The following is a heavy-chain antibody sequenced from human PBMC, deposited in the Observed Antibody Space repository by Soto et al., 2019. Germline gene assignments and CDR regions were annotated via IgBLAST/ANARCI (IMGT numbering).Heavy chain of an antibody. J-gene: IGHJ6*02. V-gene: IGHV1-3*01. CDR1: GYTFTSYA. D-gene: IGHD3-10*01. Sequence: ASVKVSCEASGYTFTSYAMHWVRQAPGQRLEWMGWINAGNGNTKYSQKFQGRVTITRDTSASTAYMELSSLRSEDTAVYYCARDGGGFYYYYYGMDVWGQGTTVTVSS. CDR2: INAGNGNT. CDR3: ARDGGGFYYYYYGMDV.